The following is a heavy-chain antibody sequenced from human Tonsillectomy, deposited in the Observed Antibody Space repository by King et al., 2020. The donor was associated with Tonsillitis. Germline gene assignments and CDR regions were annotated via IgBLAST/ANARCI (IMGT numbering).Heavy chain of an antibody. J-gene: IGHJ6*03. V-gene: IGHV3-23*04. CDR2: ISGSGGIT. CDR3: AKDLRTLTISGVVIRGFYYYYMDV. D-gene: IGHD3-3*01. Sequence: VQLVESGGGLVRPGGSLRLSCEASGFSFSNYAMSWVRQAPGKGLQWVSTISGSGGITFYADSVKGRFTVSRDTSKNTLYLQMNSLRAEDTAVYYCAKDLRTLTISGVVIRGFYYYYMDVWGKGTTVTVSS. CDR1: GFSFSNYA.